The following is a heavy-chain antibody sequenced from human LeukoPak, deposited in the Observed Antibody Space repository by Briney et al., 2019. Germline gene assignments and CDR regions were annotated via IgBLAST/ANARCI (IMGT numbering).Heavy chain of an antibody. V-gene: IGHV3-30*03. CDR3: AVRYSGYDAAGHAFDI. CDR1: GFTFSSYG. J-gene: IGHJ3*02. D-gene: IGHD5-12*01. CDR2: ISYDGSNK. Sequence: PGRSLRLSCAASGFTFSSYGMHWVRQAPGKGLEWVAVISYDGSNKYYADSVKGRFTISRDNSKNTLYLQMNSLRAEDTAVYYCAVRYSGYDAAGHAFDIWGQGTMVTVSS.